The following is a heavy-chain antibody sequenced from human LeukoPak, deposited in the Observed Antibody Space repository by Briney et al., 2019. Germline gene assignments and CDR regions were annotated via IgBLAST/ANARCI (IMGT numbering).Heavy chain of an antibody. CDR1: GFTFSSYD. J-gene: IGHJ4*02. CDR2: IGTAADT. D-gene: IGHD2-2*01. Sequence: GGSVRLSCAASGFTFSSYDMHWVRHATGKGLEWVSAIGTAADTYYPGSVKGRFTISRENAKNSLYLQMNSLRAGDTAVYYCARSRGYCSSASCPGPEYYFDYWGQGTLVTVSS. V-gene: IGHV3-13*01. CDR3: ARSRGYCSSASCPGPEYYFDY.